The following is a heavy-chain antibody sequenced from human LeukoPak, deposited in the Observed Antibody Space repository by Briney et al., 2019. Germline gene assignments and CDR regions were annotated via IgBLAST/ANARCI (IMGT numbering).Heavy chain of an antibody. CDR3: ARESSGWSADAFDI. J-gene: IGHJ3*02. Sequence: RASVKVSCKAYGYTFTSYDINWERQATGQGLEWMGWMNPNSGNTGYAQKFQGRVTMTRNTSISTAYMELSSLRSEDTAVYYCARESSGWSADAFDIWGQGTMVTVSS. V-gene: IGHV1-8*01. CDR1: GYTFTSYD. D-gene: IGHD6-19*01. CDR2: MNPNSGNT.